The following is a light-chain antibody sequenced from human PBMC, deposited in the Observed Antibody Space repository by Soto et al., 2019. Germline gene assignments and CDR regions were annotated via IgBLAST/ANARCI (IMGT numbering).Light chain of an antibody. Sequence: DIQMTQSPSTLSASVGDRVTITCRASESISSWLAWYQQKPGKAPKVLIYKASSLESGVPSRFSGSGSGTEFTLTISSLQPDDFATYYCQQYTLYYTFGQGTKVEIK. V-gene: IGKV1-5*03. J-gene: IGKJ2*01. CDR1: ESISSW. CDR2: KAS. CDR3: QQYTLYYT.